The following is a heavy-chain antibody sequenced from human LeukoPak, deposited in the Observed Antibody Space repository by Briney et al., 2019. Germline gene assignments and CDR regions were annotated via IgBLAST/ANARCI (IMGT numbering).Heavy chain of an antibody. V-gene: IGHV1-2*02. Sequence: ASVTVSCKASGYTFTGYYMHWVRQAPGQGLEWMGWINPNSGGTNYAQKFQGRVTMTRDTSISTAYMELSRLRSDDTAVYYCARDGAVAGSLVDYWGQGTLVTVSS. D-gene: IGHD6-19*01. CDR3: ARDGAVAGSLVDY. CDR1: GYTFTGYY. J-gene: IGHJ4*02. CDR2: INPNSGGT.